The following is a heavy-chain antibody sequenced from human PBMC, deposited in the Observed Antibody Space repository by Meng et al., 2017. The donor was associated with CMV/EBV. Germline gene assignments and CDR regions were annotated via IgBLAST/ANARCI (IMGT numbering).Heavy chain of an antibody. CDR3: ARGFSITALSDY. CDR2: INNKAST. D-gene: IGHD1-14*01. Sequence: SETLSLTCAVYGDSFSNYFWNWVRQPPGKGLEWIGEINNKASTNYNPSLKSRVTMSVDTSKNQFSLKLTSVTAADTAVYYCARGFSITALSDYWGQGTLVTVSS. CDR1: GDSFSNYF. V-gene: IGHV4-34*01. J-gene: IGHJ4*02.